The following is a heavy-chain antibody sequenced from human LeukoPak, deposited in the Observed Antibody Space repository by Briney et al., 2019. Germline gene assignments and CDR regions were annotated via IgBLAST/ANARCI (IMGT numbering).Heavy chain of an antibody. CDR1: GFPFTSYA. J-gene: IGHJ5*02. D-gene: IGHD1-26*01. CDR3: ATSGGSYWS. CDR2: ISGRDSTT. Sequence: PGGSLRLSCAASGFPFTSYAMTWVRQAPGKGLEWVSGISGRDSTTYYADSVKGRFTISKENSKNTLYLQMNSLRAEDTAVYYCATSGGSYWSWGQGTLVTVSS. V-gene: IGHV3-23*01.